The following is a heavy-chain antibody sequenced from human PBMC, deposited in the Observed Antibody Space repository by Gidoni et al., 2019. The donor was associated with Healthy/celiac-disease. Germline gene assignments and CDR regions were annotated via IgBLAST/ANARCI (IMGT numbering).Heavy chain of an antibody. D-gene: IGHD3-9*01. Sequence: EVQLLESGGGLVQPGGSLRLSCAASGFTFSSYAMSWVRQAPGKGLGWFSAISGSGGSTYYADSVKGRFTISRDNSKNTLYLQMNSLRAEDTAVYYCAKDYPPQLRYFDWTHDAFDIWGQGTMVTVSS. V-gene: IGHV3-23*01. CDR1: GFTFSSYA. CDR2: ISGSGGST. CDR3: AKDYPPQLRYFDWTHDAFDI. J-gene: IGHJ3*02.